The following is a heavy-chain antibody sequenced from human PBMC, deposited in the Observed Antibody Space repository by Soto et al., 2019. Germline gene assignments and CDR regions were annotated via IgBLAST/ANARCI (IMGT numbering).Heavy chain of an antibody. Sequence: PSETLSLTCAVSGYSISSGYYWGWIRQPPGKGLEWIGSVYHSGSTYYNPSLKSRVTISVDTSKNQFSLRLSSVTAADTAVFYCARDYGSGTYYRGDYHYYAMDVWGPGTTVTVSS. D-gene: IGHD3-10*01. V-gene: IGHV4-38-2*02. J-gene: IGHJ6*02. CDR2: VYHSGST. CDR3: ARDYGSGTYYRGDYHYYAMDV. CDR1: GYSISSGYY.